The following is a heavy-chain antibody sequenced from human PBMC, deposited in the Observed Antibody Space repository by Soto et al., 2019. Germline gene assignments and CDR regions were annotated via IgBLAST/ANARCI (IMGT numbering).Heavy chain of an antibody. Sequence: QITLKESGPTLVNPTQTLTLTCTFSGLSLSTSGGGVGWIRQPPGKALEWLALIYWNDEKRYSPSLNSRLTITKDTSKNQVVLTMTNMDPVDTATYYCAHRDLWQFYFDHWGQGTLVTVSS. J-gene: IGHJ4*02. V-gene: IGHV2-5*01. CDR3: AHRDLWQFYFDH. D-gene: IGHD3-3*01. CDR1: GLSLSTSGGG. CDR2: IYWNDEK.